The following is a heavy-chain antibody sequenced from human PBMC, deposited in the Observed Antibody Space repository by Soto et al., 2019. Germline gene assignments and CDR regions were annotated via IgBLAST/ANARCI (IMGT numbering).Heavy chain of an antibody. CDR3: ARDRVTIFGVVITPTGFDP. CDR1: GGSISSGGYY. D-gene: IGHD3-3*01. J-gene: IGHJ5*02. CDR2: IYYSGST. V-gene: IGHV4-31*03. Sequence: SETLSLTCTVSGGSISSGGYYWSWIRQHPGKGLEWIGYIYYSGSTYYNPSLKSRVTISVDTSKNQFYLKLSSVTAADTAVYYCARDRVTIFGVVITPTGFDPWGQGTLVTVSS.